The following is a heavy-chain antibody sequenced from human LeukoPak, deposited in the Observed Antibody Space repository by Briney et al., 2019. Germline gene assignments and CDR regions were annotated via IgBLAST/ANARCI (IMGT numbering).Heavy chain of an antibody. Sequence: GASVKVSCKASGGTFSSYAISWVRQAPGQGLEWMGGTIPIFGTANYAQKFQGRATITADESTSTAYMELSSLRSEDTAVYYCARGSVAATGNDYWGQGTLVTVSS. V-gene: IGHV1-69*13. CDR2: TIPIFGTA. D-gene: IGHD6-19*01. J-gene: IGHJ4*02. CDR1: GGTFSSYA. CDR3: ARGSVAATGNDY.